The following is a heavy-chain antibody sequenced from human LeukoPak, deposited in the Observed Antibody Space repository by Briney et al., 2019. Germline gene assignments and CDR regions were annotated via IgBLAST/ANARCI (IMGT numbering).Heavy chain of an antibody. Sequence: SETLSLTCTVSGGSISSYYWSWIRQPPGKGLEWIGYLYYSGSTNYNPSLKSRVSISVDTSKNQFSLKLSSVTAADTAVYYCAALPITMVRGADYYYYGMDVWGQGTTVTVSS. J-gene: IGHJ6*02. CDR2: LYYSGST. V-gene: IGHV4-59*08. CDR1: GGSISSYY. CDR3: AALPITMVRGADYYYYGMDV. D-gene: IGHD3-10*01.